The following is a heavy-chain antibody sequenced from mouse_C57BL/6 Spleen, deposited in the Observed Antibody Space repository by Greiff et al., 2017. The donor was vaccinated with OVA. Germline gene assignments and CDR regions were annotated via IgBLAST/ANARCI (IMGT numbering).Heavy chain of an antibody. J-gene: IGHJ4*01. CDR2: IHPNSGST. V-gene: IGHV1-64*01. D-gene: IGHD2-14*01. CDR3: AREGDYRAMDY. Sequence: QVQLKQPGAVLVKPGASVKLSCKASGYTFTSYWMHWVKQRPGQGLEWIGMIHPNSGSTNYNEKFKSKATLTVDKSSSTAYMQRSRLTSEDSAVYYCAREGDYRAMDYWGQGTSVTVSS. CDR1: GYTFTSYW.